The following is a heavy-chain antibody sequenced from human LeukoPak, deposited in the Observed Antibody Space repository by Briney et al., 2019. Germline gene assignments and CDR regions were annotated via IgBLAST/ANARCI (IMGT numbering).Heavy chain of an antibody. Sequence: SETLSLTCTVSGGSISSYYWSWIRQPPGKGMEWIGYIYYSGSTNYNPSLKSRVTISVDTSKNHFSLKLSSVTAADTAVYYCARGSEGLRLGELSFLFDYWGREPWSPSPQ. CDR2: IYYSGST. D-gene: IGHD3-16*02. J-gene: IGHJ4*02. CDR3: ARGSEGLRLGELSFLFDY. V-gene: IGHV4-59*01. CDR1: GGSISSYY.